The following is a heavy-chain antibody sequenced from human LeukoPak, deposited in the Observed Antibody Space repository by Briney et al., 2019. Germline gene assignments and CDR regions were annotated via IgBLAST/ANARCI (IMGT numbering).Heavy chain of an antibody. J-gene: IGHJ6*03. Sequence: GGSLRLSCAASGFTFSSYEMNWVRQAPGKGLEWVSYISSSGSTIYYADSVKGRFTISRDNAKNSLYLQMNSLRAEDTAVYYCARASAVVAASFSGYYYYMDVWGKGTTVTVSS. CDR2: ISSSGSTI. CDR3: ARASAVVAASFSGYYYYMDV. V-gene: IGHV3-48*03. D-gene: IGHD2-15*01. CDR1: GFTFSSYE.